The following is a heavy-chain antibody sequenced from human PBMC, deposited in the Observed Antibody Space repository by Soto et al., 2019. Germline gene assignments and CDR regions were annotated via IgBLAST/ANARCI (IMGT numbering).Heavy chain of an antibody. J-gene: IGHJ4*02. V-gene: IGHV4-59*01. D-gene: IGHD5-18*01. CDR3: ARDHPHSYGIYYFDY. Sequence: SETLSLTCTVSGGSISSYYWSWIRQPPGRGLEWIGYIYSSGSTNYNPSLKSRVTISADTSKNQVSLKLTSVTAADTAVYYCARDHPHSYGIYYFDYWGQGTLVTVSS. CDR2: IYSSGST. CDR1: GGSISSYY.